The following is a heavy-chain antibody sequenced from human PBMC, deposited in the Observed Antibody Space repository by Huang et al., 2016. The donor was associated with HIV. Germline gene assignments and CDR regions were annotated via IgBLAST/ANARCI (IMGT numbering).Heavy chain of an antibody. J-gene: IGHJ4*02. D-gene: IGHD4-17*01. V-gene: IGHV1-8*02. CDR2: MNPNTGNT. CDR3: ARSAYGDLDY. CDR1: GYTFTNYD. Sequence: QVHLVQSGAEVKKPGASVKVSCKASGYTFTNYDINWVRQAPGRGLDGMGGMNPNTGNTGFAQSFQGRVTMTRKTSITTAYMELTSLTSEDTAVYYCARSAYGDLDYWGLGTLVIVSS.